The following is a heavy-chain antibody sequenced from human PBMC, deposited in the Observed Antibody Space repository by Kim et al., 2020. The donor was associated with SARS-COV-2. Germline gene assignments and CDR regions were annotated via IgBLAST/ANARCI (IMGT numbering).Heavy chain of an antibody. Sequence: SETLSLTCAVYGGSFSGYYWSWIRQPPGKGLEWIGEINHSGSTNYNPSLKSRVTISVDTSKNQFSLKLSSVTAADTAVYYCAVYYDYGGNSPGEVRQLREDYWGQGTLVTVSS. CDR2: INHSGST. CDR1: GGSFSGYY. J-gene: IGHJ4*02. D-gene: IGHD4-17*01. CDR3: AVYYDYGGNSPGEVRQLREDY. V-gene: IGHV4-34*01.